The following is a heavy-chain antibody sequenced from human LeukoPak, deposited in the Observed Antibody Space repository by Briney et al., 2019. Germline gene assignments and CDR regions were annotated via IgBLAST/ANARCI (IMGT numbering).Heavy chain of an antibody. CDR3: ARRGSIAAPRKGYYFDY. D-gene: IGHD6-6*01. Sequence: SGTLSLTCAVSGGSISTSNWWSWVRQPPGKGLEWIGQIFHSGSTTYNPSLKSRVTISVDTSKNRFSLKLSSVTAADTAVYYCARRGSIAAPRKGYYFDYWGQGTLVTVSS. CDR2: IFHSGST. CDR1: GGSISTSNW. J-gene: IGHJ4*02. V-gene: IGHV4-4*02.